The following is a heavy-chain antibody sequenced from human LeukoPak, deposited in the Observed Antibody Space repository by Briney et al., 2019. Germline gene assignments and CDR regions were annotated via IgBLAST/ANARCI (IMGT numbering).Heavy chain of an antibody. V-gene: IGHV3-7*01. D-gene: IGHD6-13*01. CDR3: ARVGYSSSWSPSDY. CDR1: GFTFSNYW. Sequence: GGSLRLSCAASGFTFSNYWMSWVRQAPGKGLEWVANIKDDGSGKYYVDSLKGRFTISRDNAENSLYLQMNSLRAEDTAVYYCARVGYSSSWSPSDYWGQGAPVTVSS. J-gene: IGHJ4*02. CDR2: IKDDGSGK.